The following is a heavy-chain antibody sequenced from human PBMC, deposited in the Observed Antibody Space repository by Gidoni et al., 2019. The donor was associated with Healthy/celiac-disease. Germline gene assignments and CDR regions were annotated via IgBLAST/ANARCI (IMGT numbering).Heavy chain of an antibody. CDR2: ISAYNGNT. J-gene: IGHJ6*02. V-gene: IGHV1-18*01. CDR1: GYTFTSYG. CDR3: ARDKGRWFGELSRYYYYGMDV. D-gene: IGHD3-10*01. Sequence: QVQLVQSGAEVKKPGASVKVSCKASGYTFTSYGISWVRQAPGQGLEWMGWISAYNGNTNYAQKLQGRVTMTTDTSTSTAYMELRSLRSDDTAVYYCARDKGRWFGELSRYYYYGMDVWGQGTTVTVSS.